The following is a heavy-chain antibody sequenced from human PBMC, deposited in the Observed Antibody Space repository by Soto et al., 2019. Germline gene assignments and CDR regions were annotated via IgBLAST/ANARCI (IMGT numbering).Heavy chain of an antibody. V-gene: IGHV4-4*02. D-gene: IGHD4-17*01. CDR2: IYHTEST. CDR3: ARYDFGTFDY. CDR1: GDSIGSSFW. Sequence: SETLSLTCAVSGDSIGSSFWWSWVRQPPGKGLEWIGEIYHTESTVYNPSLKSRVTISVDKSKNQFSLNLDSVTAADTAVYYCARYDFGTFDYWGRGILVTVS. J-gene: IGHJ4*02.